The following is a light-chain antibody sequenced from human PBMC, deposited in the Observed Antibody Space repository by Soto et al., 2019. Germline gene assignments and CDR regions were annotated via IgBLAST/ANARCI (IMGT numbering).Light chain of an antibody. CDR3: CSYAGSYTLV. V-gene: IGLV2-11*01. Sequence: QSALTQPRSVSGSPGQSVTISCTGTSSDVGGYNYVSWYQHHPGKAPKLMIYDVSKRPSGVPDRFSGSKSGNTASLTISGLQAEDEADYHCCSYAGSYTLVFGGGTQLTVL. CDR2: DVS. J-gene: IGLJ2*01. CDR1: SSDVGGYNY.